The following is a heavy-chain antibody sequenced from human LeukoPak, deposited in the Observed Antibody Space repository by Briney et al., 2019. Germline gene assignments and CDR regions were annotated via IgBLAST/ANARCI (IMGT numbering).Heavy chain of an antibody. V-gene: IGHV3-53*01. CDR1: GFTVSSNY. Sequence: GGSLRLSCAASGFTVSSNYMSWVRQAPGKRLEWVSVIYSGGSTYYADSVKGRFTISRDNSKNTLYLQMNSLRPGDTAVYYCAGHGSGSYFLLNWGQGTLVTVSS. J-gene: IGHJ4*02. D-gene: IGHD3-10*01. CDR3: AGHGSGSYFLLN. CDR2: IYSGGST.